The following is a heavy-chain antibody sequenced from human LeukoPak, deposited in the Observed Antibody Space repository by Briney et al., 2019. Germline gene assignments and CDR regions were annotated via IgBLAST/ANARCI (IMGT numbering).Heavy chain of an antibody. J-gene: IGHJ5*02. CDR2: INHSGST. Sequence: SETLSLTCAVYGESFSDYYWSWIRQPPGKGLEWIGEINHSGSTNYNPSLKSRVTISVDTSKNQFFLKLNSVAAADTAVYYCARAYSSSGHNWFDPWGQGTLVTVSS. D-gene: IGHD6-6*01. V-gene: IGHV4-34*01. CDR3: ARAYSSSGHNWFDP. CDR1: GESFSDYY.